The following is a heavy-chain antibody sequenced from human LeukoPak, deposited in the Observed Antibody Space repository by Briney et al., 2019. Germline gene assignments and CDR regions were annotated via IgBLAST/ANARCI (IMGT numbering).Heavy chain of an antibody. CDR2: IHHDGSNK. Sequence: GGSLRLSCAASGFTFSSYGMHWVRQAPGKGLDWVAFIHHDGSNKYHADSVRGRFTISRDNSKNTVYLQMNSLRAEDTAVYFCAKEALPGIAVAGRVYWGQGTLVTVSS. CDR1: GFTFSSYG. CDR3: AKEALPGIAVAGRVY. D-gene: IGHD6-19*01. J-gene: IGHJ4*02. V-gene: IGHV3-30*02.